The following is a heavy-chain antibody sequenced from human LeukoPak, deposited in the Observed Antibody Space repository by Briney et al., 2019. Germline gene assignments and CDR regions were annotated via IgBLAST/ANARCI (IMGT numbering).Heavy chain of an antibody. CDR1: GGSISSYY. CDR2: NYTSGST. V-gene: IGHV4-4*07. D-gene: IGHD3-16*02. J-gene: IGHJ4*02. Sequence: SETLSLTCTVSGGSISSYYWSWIRQPAGKGLEWIGRNYTSGSTNYNPSLKSRVTMSVDTSKNQFSLKLSSVTAADTAVYYCARDHPDYVWGGYRPLDYWGQGTLVTVSS. CDR3: ARDHPDYVWGGYRPLDY.